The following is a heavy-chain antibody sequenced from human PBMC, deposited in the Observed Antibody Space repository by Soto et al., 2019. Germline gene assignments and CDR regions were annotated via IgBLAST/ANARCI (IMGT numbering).Heavy chain of an antibody. D-gene: IGHD3-10*01. Sequence: ASVKVSCKASGYIFTSYGVSWVRQAPGEGLEWMGWISAYSGNTNYAQKFQDRVSMTTDTSTRTVYMELRRLRYDDTAVYYCARDFSDEWFGEPKSAFDPWG. CDR3: ARDFSDEWFGEPKSAFDP. V-gene: IGHV1-18*01. CDR1: GYIFTSYG. J-gene: IGHJ5*02. CDR2: ISAYSGNT.